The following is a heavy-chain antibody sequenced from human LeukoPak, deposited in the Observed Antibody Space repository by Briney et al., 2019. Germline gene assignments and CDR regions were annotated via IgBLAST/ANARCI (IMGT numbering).Heavy chain of an antibody. Sequence: SVKVSCKASGGTFSSYAISWVRQAPGQGLEWMGRIIPILGIANYAQKFQGRVTITADKSTSTAYMELSSLRSEETAVYYCARPYYYGSGEKQYCFDYWGQGTLVTVSS. CDR2: IIPILGIA. D-gene: IGHD3-10*01. CDR1: GGTFSSYA. J-gene: IGHJ4*02. CDR3: ARPYYYGSGEKQYCFDY. V-gene: IGHV1-69*04.